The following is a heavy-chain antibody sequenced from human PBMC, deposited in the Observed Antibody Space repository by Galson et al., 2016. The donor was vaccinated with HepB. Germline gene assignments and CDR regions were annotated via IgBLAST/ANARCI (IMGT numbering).Heavy chain of an antibody. V-gene: IGHV4-30-4*08. CDR3: ARGPPDGCTRGTCYLGAFDI. CDR2: LYNTGNT. CDR1: DGSISSGVYY. J-gene: IGHJ3*02. Sequence: TLSLTCRVSDGSISSGVYYWSWIRQPPGKGLEWIGYLYNTGNTYHNPSLMSRVSISVDTSKNQLSMNLNSVTAADTAVYYCARGPPDGCTRGTCYLGAFDIWGQGTMVTVSS. D-gene: IGHD2-21*02.